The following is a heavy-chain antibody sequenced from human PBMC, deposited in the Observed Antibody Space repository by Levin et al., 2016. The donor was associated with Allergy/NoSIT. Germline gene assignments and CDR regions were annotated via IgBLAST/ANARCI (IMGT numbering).Heavy chain of an antibody. D-gene: IGHD6-6*01. CDR2: INPNSGGT. J-gene: IGHJ4*02. Sequence: WVRQAPGQGLEWMGWINPNSGGTNYAQKFQGWVTMTRDTSISTAYMELSRLRSDDTAVYYCARDRYSSSSTPCLPQNKMDYWGQGTLVTVSS. CDR3: ARDRYSSSSTPCLPQNKMDY. V-gene: IGHV1-2*04.